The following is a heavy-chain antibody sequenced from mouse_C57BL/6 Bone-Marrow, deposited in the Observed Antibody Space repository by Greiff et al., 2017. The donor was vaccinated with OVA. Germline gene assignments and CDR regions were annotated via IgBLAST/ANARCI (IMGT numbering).Heavy chain of an antibody. CDR3: TSYGNFDY. D-gene: IGHD2-1*01. CDR1: GFNIKDDY. Sequence: VQLQQSGAELVRPGASVKLSCTASGFNIKDDYMHLVKQRPEQGLEWIGGIDPENGDTEYASKFQGKATITADTSSNTAYLQLSSLTSEDTAVYYCTSYGNFDYWGQGTTLTVSS. V-gene: IGHV14-4*01. J-gene: IGHJ2*01. CDR2: IDPENGDT.